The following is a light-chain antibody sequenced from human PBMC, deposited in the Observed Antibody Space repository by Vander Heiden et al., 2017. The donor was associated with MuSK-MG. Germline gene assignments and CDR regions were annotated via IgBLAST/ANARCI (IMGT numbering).Light chain of an antibody. CDR2: GTS. J-gene: IGKJ1*01. Sequence: AIQMTQSPSSLSASVGDRVTITCRASQGIRYDLAWYQQKPGKAPKLLIYGTSNLRGGVPSRFSGSGSGADFSLTISSLQPEDFATYYCLHDYNYPRTFGQGTKVEIK. CDR1: QGIRYD. V-gene: IGKV1-6*01. CDR3: LHDYNYPRT.